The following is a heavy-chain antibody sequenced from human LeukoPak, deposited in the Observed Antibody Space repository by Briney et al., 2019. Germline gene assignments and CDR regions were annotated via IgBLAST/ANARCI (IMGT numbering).Heavy chain of an antibody. J-gene: IGHJ4*02. CDR3: ARVRSGTYSFDY. D-gene: IGHD1-26*01. CDR2: IKPSGST. Sequence: PGASVKVSCKASGNTFTSDHIHWVRQAPGQGLEWMGIIKPSGSTSYARKFQGRVTMTTDTSTSTVYMDVSSLSSEDTALYYCARVRSGTYSFDYWGQGTLVTVSS. V-gene: IGHV1-46*01. CDR1: GNTFTSDH.